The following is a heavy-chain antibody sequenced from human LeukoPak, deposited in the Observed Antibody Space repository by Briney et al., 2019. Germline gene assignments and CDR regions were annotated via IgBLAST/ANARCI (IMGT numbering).Heavy chain of an antibody. CDR1: GGSISSYY. CDR3: ARDALYGSGSFDY. D-gene: IGHD3-10*01. CDR2: IYTSGST. Sequence: PSETLSLTCTVSGGSISSYYWSWIRQPPGKGLEWIGYIYTSGSTNYNPSLKSRVTISVDTSKNQFSLKLSSVTAADTAVYYCARDALYGSGSFDYWGQGTLVTVSS. J-gene: IGHJ4*02. V-gene: IGHV4-4*09.